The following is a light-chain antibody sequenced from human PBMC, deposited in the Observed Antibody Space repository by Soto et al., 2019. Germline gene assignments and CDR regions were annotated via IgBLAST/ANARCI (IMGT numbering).Light chain of an antibody. CDR2: GAS. CDR3: PQYPNSPPT. V-gene: IGKV3-20*01. J-gene: IGKJ1*01. CDR1: QSVSSNY. Sequence: EIVLTQSPGTLSLSPGERATLSCRASQSVSSNYLAWYQQKPGQAPRLLIYGASTRATGIPDRFSGSGSGTDFTLTISRLEPEDLAVYYCPQYPNSPPTFGQGTKVEIK.